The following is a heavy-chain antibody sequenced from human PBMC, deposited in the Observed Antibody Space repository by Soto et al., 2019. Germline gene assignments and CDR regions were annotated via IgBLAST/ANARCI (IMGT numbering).Heavy chain of an antibody. CDR1: GFSFGDYA. CDR3: ARGGRYTYGYGYYSYGMDV. CDR2: ISGTGSRT. Sequence: GGSLTLSCAASGFSFGDYAMSWVRQAPGKGLEWVSGISGTGSRTSYADSVRGRFTISRDNVNNTLSLQMDSLRAEDTAVYYCARGGRYTYGYGYYSYGMDVWGQGTTVTVSS. V-gene: IGHV3-23*01. J-gene: IGHJ6*02. D-gene: IGHD5-18*01.